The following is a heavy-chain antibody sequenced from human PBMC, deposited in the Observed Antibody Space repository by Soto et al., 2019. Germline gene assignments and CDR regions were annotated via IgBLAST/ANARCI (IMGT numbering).Heavy chain of an antibody. J-gene: IGHJ1*01. CDR1: GFTFSNAW. Sequence: GGSLRLSCAASGFTFSNAWMNWVRQAPGKGLEWVGRIKSKTDGGTTDYAAPVKGRFTISRDDSKNTLYLQMNSLRAEDTAVYYCAKGVPGIAVAGTGYFQHWGQGTLVTVSS. D-gene: IGHD6-19*01. CDR3: AKGVPGIAVAGTGYFQH. CDR2: IKSKTDGGTT. V-gene: IGHV3-15*07.